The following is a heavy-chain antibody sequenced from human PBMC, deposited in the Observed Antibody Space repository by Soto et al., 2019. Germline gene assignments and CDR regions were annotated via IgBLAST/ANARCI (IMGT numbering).Heavy chain of an antibody. J-gene: IGHJ1*01. CDR3: ARGYRYCSGGSCPGDFQH. CDR2: SIPILGIA. CDR1: GGTFRSYT. V-gene: IGHV1-69*02. D-gene: IGHD2-15*01. Sequence: SVKVSCKASGGTFRSYTISWVRQAPGPGLEWMGRSIPILGIANYAQKFQGRVTITADKSTSTAYMELSSLRSEDTAVYYCARGYRYCSGGSCPGDFQHWGQGTLVTVSS.